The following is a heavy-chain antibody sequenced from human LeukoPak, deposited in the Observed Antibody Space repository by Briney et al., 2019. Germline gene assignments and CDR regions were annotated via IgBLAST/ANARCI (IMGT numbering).Heavy chain of an antibody. V-gene: IGHV3-48*01. J-gene: IGHJ3*02. CDR2: IRSSSSTI. CDR3: ARAKRNGFDI. Sequence: GGSLRVSCAASGFTFSSYSMNWVRQAPGKGLEWVSYIRSSSSTIYYADSVKGRFTISRDNAMNSLYLQLNSLRAEDTAVYYCARAKRNGFDIWGQGTMVTVSS. CDR1: GFTFSSYS.